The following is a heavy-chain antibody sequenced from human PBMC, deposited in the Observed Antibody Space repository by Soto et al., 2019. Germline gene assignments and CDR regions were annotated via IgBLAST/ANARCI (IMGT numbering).Heavy chain of an antibody. CDR2: FDPEDGET. D-gene: IGHD3-9*01. CDR3: ATVLRYSDWLLTITYFDY. Sequence: ASVKVSCKVSGYTLTELSMHWVRQAPGKGLEWMGGFDPEDGETIYAQKFQGRVTMTEDTSTDTAYMELSSLRSEDTAVYYCATVLRYSDWLLTITYFDYWGQGTLVTVSS. J-gene: IGHJ4*02. CDR1: GYTLTELS. V-gene: IGHV1-24*01.